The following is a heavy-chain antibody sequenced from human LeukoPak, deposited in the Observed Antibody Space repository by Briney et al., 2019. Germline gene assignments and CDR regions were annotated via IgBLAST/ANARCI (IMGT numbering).Heavy chain of an antibody. CDR2: IYYRGGT. CDR3: ARHGNTGPVSGLPLDH. CDR1: GDSINGYF. D-gene: IGHD6-19*01. V-gene: IGHV4-59*08. J-gene: IGHJ4*01. Sequence: PSETLSLTCTVSGDSINGYFWSWIRQPPGQGLEWVGYIYYRGGTSYNPSLGGRITVSLDTSRNQFFLRLTSVTPADTAMYYCARHGNTGPVSGLPLDHWGHGTQVSVSS.